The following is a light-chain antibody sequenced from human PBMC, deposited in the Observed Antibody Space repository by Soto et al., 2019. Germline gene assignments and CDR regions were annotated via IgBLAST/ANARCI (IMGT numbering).Light chain of an antibody. CDR1: SSDIGSYNH. CDR2: EVS. CDR3: SSYTVTSTFV. J-gene: IGLJ1*01. V-gene: IGLV2-18*02. Sequence: QSALTQPPSVSASPGQSVTISCTGTSSDIGSYNHVSWYQQPPGTAPKLMIYEVSNRPSGVPDRFSGSKSGNTASLTISGLQAXDEADYYCSSYTVTSTFVFGTGTKLTVL.